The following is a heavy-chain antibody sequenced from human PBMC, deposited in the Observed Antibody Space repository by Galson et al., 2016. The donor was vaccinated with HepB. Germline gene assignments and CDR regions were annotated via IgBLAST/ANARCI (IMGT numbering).Heavy chain of an antibody. J-gene: IGHJ3*02. CDR2: IYWNDHK. CDR1: GFSLSTSGVG. CDR3: ALTGSYQASDGFDI. D-gene: IGHD1-26*01. Sequence: PALVKPTQTLTLTCAFSGFSLSTSGVGVGWIRQPPGKALEWLALIYWNDHKRYSPSLQIRLTITKDTSKKQVVLTMTNMDPVDTATYFCALTGSYQASDGFDIWGQGTMVTASS. V-gene: IGHV2-5*01.